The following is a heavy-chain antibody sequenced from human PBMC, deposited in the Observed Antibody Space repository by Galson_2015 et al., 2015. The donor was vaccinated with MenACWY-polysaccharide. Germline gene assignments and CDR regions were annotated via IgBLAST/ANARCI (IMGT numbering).Heavy chain of an antibody. J-gene: IGHJ4*01. CDR1: GHNFNSYD. CDR2: MNPNSGNT. D-gene: IGHD2/OR15-2a*01. V-gene: IGHV1-8*01. CDR3: ARWTSRGNPDSYLDY. Sequence: SVKVSCKASGHNFNSYDINWVRQATGQGLEWMGWMNPNSGNTGYAQKLQGRVTVTRDTSINTAYMELSSLTSEDTAVYYCARWTSRGNPDSYLDYWGHGTQVTVSS.